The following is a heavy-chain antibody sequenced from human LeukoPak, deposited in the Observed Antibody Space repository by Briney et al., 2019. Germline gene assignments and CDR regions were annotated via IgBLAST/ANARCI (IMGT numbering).Heavy chain of an antibody. J-gene: IGHJ6*03. D-gene: IGHD5-18*01. CDR3: ARHTYTYAKYYYYMDV. CDR1: GGSISDTSHA. CDR2: IYYSGTT. V-gene: IGHV4-39*01. Sequence: PSETLSLTCTVSGGSISDTSHAWGWIRQPPGEGLEWIGSIYYSGTTYYNPSLNSRVTISVDTSKNQFSLELSFVTAADTALYYCARHTYTYAKYYYYMDVCGKGTTVTVSS.